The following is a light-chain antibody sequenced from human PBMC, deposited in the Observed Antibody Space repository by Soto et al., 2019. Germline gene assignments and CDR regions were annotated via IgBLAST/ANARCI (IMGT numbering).Light chain of an antibody. Sequence: DIQMTQSPSSLSASVGDRVTITCRASQSISSCVNWYQQKRGKAPKLLIYAASSLQSGDPSRFSGSGSGTDFTLTISSLQPADFATYYWQHSYSTPLTFGGGTKVEIK. CDR1: QSISSC. J-gene: IGKJ4*01. V-gene: IGKV1-39*01. CDR3: QHSYSTPLT. CDR2: AAS.